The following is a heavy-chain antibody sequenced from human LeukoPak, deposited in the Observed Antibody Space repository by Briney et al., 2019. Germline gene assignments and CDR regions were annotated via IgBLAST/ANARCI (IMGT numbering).Heavy chain of an antibody. CDR2: IYTSGST. J-gene: IGHJ4*02. V-gene: IGHV4-4*07. D-gene: IGHD3-10*01. CDR1: GGSISSYY. CDR3: ASLDYYGSGSYPFLGDY. Sequence: PSETLSLTCTVSGGSISSYYWSWIRQPAGKGLEWIGRIYTSGSTNYNPSLKSRVTMSVDTSKNQFSLKLSSVTAADTAVYYCASLDYYGSGSYPFLGDYWGQGTLVTVSS.